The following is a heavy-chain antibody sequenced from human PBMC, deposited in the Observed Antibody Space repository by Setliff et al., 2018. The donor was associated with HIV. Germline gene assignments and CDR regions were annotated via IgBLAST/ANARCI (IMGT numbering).Heavy chain of an antibody. CDR3: GRVPYKSAWCSGGHNPFDV. J-gene: IGHJ3*01. CDR1: EYSFTSYD. CDR2: LNPNSHNT. Sequence: ASVKVSCKPSEYSFTSYDINWVRQATGQGLEWMGWLNPNSHNTGYAQKFQGRVAMTWDTSISTAYMVLSNLKSDDTAVYYCGRVPYKSAWCSGGHNPFDVWGQGTMVTVSS. D-gene: IGHD6-19*01. V-gene: IGHV1-8*01.